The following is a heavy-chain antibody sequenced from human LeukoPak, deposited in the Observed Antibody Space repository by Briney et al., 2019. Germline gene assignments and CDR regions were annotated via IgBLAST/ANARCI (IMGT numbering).Heavy chain of an antibody. CDR3: ASGPYGDYDAFDI. D-gene: IGHD4-17*01. J-gene: IGHJ3*02. V-gene: IGHV5-51*01. CDR1: EYSFTSYW. CDR2: IYPGDSDT. Sequence: GESLKISCKGSEYSFTSYWIGWVLQMPGKGLEWMGIIYPGDSDTRYSPSFQGQVTISADKSISTAYLQWSSLKASDTAIYYCASGPYGDYDAFDIWGQGAMVTVSS.